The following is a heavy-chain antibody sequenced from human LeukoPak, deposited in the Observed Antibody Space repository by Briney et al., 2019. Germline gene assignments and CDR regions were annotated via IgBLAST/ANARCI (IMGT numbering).Heavy chain of an antibody. CDR1: GGSISSTTYY. Sequence: SETLSLTCTVSGGSISSTTYYWGWIRQPPGKGLEWIGEINHSGSTNYNPSLKSRVTISVDTSKNQFSLKLSSVTAADTAVYYCARGLKYYYGSGSYFDYWGQGTLVTVSS. J-gene: IGHJ4*02. D-gene: IGHD3-10*01. CDR3: ARGLKYYYGSGSYFDY. CDR2: INHSGST. V-gene: IGHV4-39*07.